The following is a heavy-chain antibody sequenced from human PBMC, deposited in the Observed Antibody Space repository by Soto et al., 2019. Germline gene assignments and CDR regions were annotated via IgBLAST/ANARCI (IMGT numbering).Heavy chain of an antibody. J-gene: IGHJ4*02. CDR2: IYYSGST. D-gene: IGHD6-19*01. Sequence: PSETLSLTCTVSGGSISSYYWSWIRQPPGKGLEWIGYIYYSGSTNYNPSLKSRVTISVDTSKNQFSLELSSVTAADTAAYYCARGSGWYYYFDYWGQGTLVTVSS. CDR3: ARGSGWYYYFDY. V-gene: IGHV4-59*01. CDR1: GGSISSYY.